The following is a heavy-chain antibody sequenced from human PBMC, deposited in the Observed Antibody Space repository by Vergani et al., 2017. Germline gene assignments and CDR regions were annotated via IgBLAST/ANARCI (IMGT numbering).Heavy chain of an antibody. Sequence: QVQLVESGGGVVQPGRSLRLSCAASGFTFSSYAMHWVRQAPGKGLEWVAVISYDGSNKYYADSVKGRFTISRDNSKNTLYLQMNSLRAEDTAVYYCAKEEYSNNHYYFDYWGQGTLVTVSS. CDR1: GFTFSSYA. V-gene: IGHV3-30-3*01. CDR3: AKEEYSNNHYYFDY. CDR2: ISYDGSNK. D-gene: IGHD4-11*01. J-gene: IGHJ4*02.